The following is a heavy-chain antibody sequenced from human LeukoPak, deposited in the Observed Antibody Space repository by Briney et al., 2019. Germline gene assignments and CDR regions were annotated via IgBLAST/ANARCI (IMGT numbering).Heavy chain of an antibody. V-gene: IGHV3-64D*06. Sequence: GGSLRLSCSASGFTFSSYAMHWVRQAPGKGLEYVSAISSNGGSTYYADSVKGRFTISRDNSKNTLYLQMSSLRAEDTAVYYCVSRYGFGESYYFDYWGQGTLVTVSS. CDR3: VSRYGFGESYYFDY. D-gene: IGHD3-10*01. CDR1: GFTFSSYA. J-gene: IGHJ4*02. CDR2: ISSNGGST.